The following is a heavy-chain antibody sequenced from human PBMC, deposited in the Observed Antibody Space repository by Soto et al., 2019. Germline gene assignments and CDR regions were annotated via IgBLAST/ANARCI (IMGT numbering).Heavy chain of an antibody. Sequence: SETLSLTCAVYGGSFSGYYWSWIRQPPGKGLEWIGEINHSGSTNYNPSLKSRVTISVDTSKNQFSLKLSSVTAADTAVYYCARNNVRIAAAGFWYYYYGMDVWGQGTTVTVSS. CDR3: ARNNVRIAAAGFWYYYYGMDV. J-gene: IGHJ6*02. V-gene: IGHV4-34*01. CDR2: INHSGST. CDR1: GGSFSGYY. D-gene: IGHD6-13*01.